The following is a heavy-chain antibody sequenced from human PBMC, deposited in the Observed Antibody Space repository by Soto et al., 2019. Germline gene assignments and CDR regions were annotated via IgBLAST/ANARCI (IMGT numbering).Heavy chain of an antibody. J-gene: IGHJ5*02. D-gene: IGHD2-15*01. V-gene: IGHV1-8*01. CDR1: GYTFTSYD. Sequence: ASVKVSCKASGYTFTSYDINWVRQATGQGLEWMGWMNPNSGNTGYAQKFQGRVTMTRNTSISTAYMELSSLRSEDTAVYYCARGLGDIVVVVAAENNWFDPWGQGTLVTVSS. CDR2: MNPNSGNT. CDR3: ARGLGDIVVVVAAENNWFDP.